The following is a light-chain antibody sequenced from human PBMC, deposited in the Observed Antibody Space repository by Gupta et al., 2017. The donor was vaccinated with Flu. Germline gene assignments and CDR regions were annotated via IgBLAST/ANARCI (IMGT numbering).Light chain of an antibody. Sequence: QSVLNQSPSASGTPGPRVTISCSGSRSNIGSTTVNWYRQLPGTAPKLLIHSNNQRPSGVPERCSGSKSGTSTSLAISGLQSEDEANYYCAAWDISLNGWVFGGGTKLTVL. V-gene: IGLV1-44*01. CDR2: SNN. CDR3: AAWDISLNGWV. CDR1: RSNIGSTT. J-gene: IGLJ3*02.